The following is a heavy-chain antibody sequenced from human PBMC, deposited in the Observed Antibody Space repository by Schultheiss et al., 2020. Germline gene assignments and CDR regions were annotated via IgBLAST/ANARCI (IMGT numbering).Heavy chain of an antibody. CDR1: GYTFTGYY. J-gene: IGHJ6*02. CDR3: ARVRAMVRGVPSYYGMDV. D-gene: IGHD3-10*01. V-gene: IGHV1-2*02. CDR2: INPNSGGT. Sequence: AYVTVSGKASGYTFTGYYMHWVRQAPGQGLEWMGWINPNSGGTNYAQKFQGRVTMTRDTSISTAYMELSRLRSDDTAVYYCARVRAMVRGVPSYYGMDVWGQGTTVTVSS.